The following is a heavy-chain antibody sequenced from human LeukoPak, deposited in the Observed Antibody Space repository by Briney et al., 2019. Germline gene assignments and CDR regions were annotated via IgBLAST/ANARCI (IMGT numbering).Heavy chain of an antibody. CDR2: IYYSGST. V-gene: IGHV4-59*01. J-gene: IGHJ5*02. CDR3: ATLRVNWFDP. D-gene: IGHD4/OR15-4a*01. Sequence: SETLSLTCTVSGGSISSYYWSWIRQPPGKGLEWIGYIYYSGSTNYNPSLKSRVTISVDTSKNQSSLKLSSVTAADTAVYYSATLRVNWFDPWGQGTLVTVSS. CDR1: GGSISSYY.